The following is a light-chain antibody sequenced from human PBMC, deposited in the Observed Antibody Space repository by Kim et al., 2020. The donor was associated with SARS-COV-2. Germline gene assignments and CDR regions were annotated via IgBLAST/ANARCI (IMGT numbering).Light chain of an antibody. Sequence: ASVNLTCTLSSRHRNYAIAWHQQQPEKGPRYLMKLNTDGSHNRGDGIPDRFSGSTSGAERYLTISSLQSEDEADYFCQTWGTGIRVFGGGTKLTVL. V-gene: IGLV4-69*01. J-gene: IGLJ3*02. CDR2: LNTDGSH. CDR1: SRHRNYA. CDR3: QTWGTGIRV.